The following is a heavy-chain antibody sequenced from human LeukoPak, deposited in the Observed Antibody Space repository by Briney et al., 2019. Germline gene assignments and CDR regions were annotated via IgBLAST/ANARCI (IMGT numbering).Heavy chain of an antibody. V-gene: IGHV3-23*01. CDR2: ISGSGGST. D-gene: IGHD6-13*01. J-gene: IGHJ3*02. CDR3: AKFLGASSSWGLDAFDI. Sequence: PGGSLRLSCAASGFTFSSYAMSWVRQAPGKGLEWVSAISGSGGSTYYADSVKGRFTISRDNSKNTLYLQMNSLRAEDTAVYYCAKFLGASSSWGLDAFDIWGQGTMVTVSS. CDR1: GFTFSSYA.